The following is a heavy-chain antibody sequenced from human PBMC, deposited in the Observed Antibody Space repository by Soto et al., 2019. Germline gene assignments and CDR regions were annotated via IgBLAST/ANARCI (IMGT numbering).Heavy chain of an antibody. J-gene: IGHJ6*02. CDR2: IYYSGST. CDR1: GGSISSGDYY. CDR3: ARESASLGPYHPYYYYGMDV. Sequence: ASETLSLTCTVSGGSISSGDYYWSWIRQPPGKGLEWIGYIYYSGSTYYNPSLKSRVTISVDTSKNQFSLKLSSVTAADTAVYYCARESASLGPYHPYYYYGMDVWGQGTTVTVS. D-gene: IGHD7-27*01. V-gene: IGHV4-30-4*01.